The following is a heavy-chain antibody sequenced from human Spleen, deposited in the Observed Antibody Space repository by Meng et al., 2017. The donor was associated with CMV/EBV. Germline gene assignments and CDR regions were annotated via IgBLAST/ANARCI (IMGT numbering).Heavy chain of an antibody. V-gene: IGHV1-18*01. CDR1: GYTFISYG. D-gene: IGHD6-13*01. CDR3: ARVTAGIAAAGTDY. J-gene: IGHJ4*02. CDR2: ISPYNGNT. Sequence: ASVKVSCKASGYTFISYGINWVRQAPGQGLEWMGWISPYNGNTNYAQNLQGRVTMTRDTSTSTVYMELSSLRSEDTAVYYCARVTAGIAAAGTDYWGQGTLVTVSS.